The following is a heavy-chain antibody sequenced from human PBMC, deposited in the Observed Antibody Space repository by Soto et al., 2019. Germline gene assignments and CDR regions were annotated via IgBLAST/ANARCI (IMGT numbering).Heavy chain of an antibody. CDR2: ISYDGSNK. V-gene: IGHV3-30*03. CDR3: AMESSGPDY. J-gene: IGHJ4*02. D-gene: IGHD3-22*01. CDR1: GFTFSSYG. Sequence: QVQLVESGGGVVQPGRSLRLSCAASGFTFSSYGMHWVRQAPGKGLEWVAVISYDGSNKYYADSVKGRFTIYRDNSKNTLYMQMNSLRAEDTAVYYCAMESSGPDYWGQGTLVTVSS.